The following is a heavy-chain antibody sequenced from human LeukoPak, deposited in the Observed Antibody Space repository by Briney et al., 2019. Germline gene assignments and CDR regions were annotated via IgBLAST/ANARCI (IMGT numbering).Heavy chain of an antibody. CDR2: IRYDGSNK. D-gene: IGHD1-26*01. CDR1: GFTFSSYG. V-gene: IGHV3-30*02. Sequence: GGSLRLSCAASGFTFSSYGMHWVRQAPGKGLEWVAFIRYDGSNKYYAESVKGRFTISRDNAKNSLYLQMNSLRAEDTAVYYCARDGRELAPGTIDYWGQGTLVTVSS. J-gene: IGHJ4*02. CDR3: ARDGRELAPGTIDY.